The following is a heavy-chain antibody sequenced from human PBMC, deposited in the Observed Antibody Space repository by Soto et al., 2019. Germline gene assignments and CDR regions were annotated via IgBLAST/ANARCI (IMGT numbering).Heavy chain of an antibody. CDR2: INHSGST. D-gene: IGHD6-13*01. CDR1: GGSFSGYS. J-gene: IGHJ4*02. CDR3: ASIAAAGYIDY. Sequence: QVQLQQWGAGLLKPSETLSLTCAVYGGSFSGYSWSWIRQPQGKGLEWIGEINHSGSTNYNPSLKSRVTISVDTSKNQFSLKLSSVTAADTAGYYCASIAAAGYIDYWGQGTLVTVSS. V-gene: IGHV4-34*01.